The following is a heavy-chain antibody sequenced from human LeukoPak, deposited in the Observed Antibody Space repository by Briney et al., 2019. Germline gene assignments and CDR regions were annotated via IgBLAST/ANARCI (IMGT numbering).Heavy chain of an antibody. Sequence: ASVKVSCKASGYTFTSYGISWVRQAPGQGLEWMGIINPSGGSTSYAQKFQGRVTMTRNTSISTAYMELSSLRSEDTAVYYCARRGYSYGRIDYWGQGTLVTVSS. V-gene: IGHV1-46*01. CDR2: INPSGGST. J-gene: IGHJ4*02. CDR3: ARRGYSYGRIDY. CDR1: GYTFTSYG. D-gene: IGHD5-18*01.